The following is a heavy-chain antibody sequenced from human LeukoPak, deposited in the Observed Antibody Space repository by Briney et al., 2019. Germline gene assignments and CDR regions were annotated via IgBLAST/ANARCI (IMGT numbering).Heavy chain of an antibody. V-gene: IGHV3-30*04. CDR3: AREDSSSWCPDY. D-gene: IGHD6-13*01. Sequence: GGSLRLSCAASGFTFSSYAMHWVRQAPGKGLEWVAVISYDGSNKYYADSVKGRFTISRDDSKNTLYLQMNSLRAEDTAVYYCAREDSSSWCPDYWGQGTLVTVSS. J-gene: IGHJ4*02. CDR1: GFTFSSYA. CDR2: ISYDGSNK.